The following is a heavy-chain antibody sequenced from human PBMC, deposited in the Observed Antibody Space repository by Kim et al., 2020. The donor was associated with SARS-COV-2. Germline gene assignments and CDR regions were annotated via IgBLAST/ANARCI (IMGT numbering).Heavy chain of an antibody. D-gene: IGHD6-13*01. Sequence: YNPSLKSRGTISVDTSKNQFSLKLSSVTAADTAVYYCASVPGIAAAGIGYWGQGTLVTVSS. J-gene: IGHJ4*02. CDR3: ASVPGIAAAGIGY. V-gene: IGHV4-30-2*04.